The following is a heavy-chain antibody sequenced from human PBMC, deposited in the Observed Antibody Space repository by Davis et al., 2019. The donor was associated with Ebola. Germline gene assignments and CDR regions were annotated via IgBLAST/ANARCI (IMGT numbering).Heavy chain of an antibody. CDR3: ARSSSGYNWPFDY. CDR1: GASISSSFY. D-gene: IGHD3-22*01. Sequence: MPSETLSLTCTVSGASISSSFYWNWIRQPPGKGLEWIGFIYYSGSTDCNPSLKSRVTISVDTSKNQFSLKLSSVTAADTAVYYCARSSSGYNWPFDYWGQGTLVTVSS. J-gene: IGHJ4*02. CDR2: IYYSGST. V-gene: IGHV4-61*01.